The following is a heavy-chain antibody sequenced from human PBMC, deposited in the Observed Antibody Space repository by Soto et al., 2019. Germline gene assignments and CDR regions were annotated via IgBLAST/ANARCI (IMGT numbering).Heavy chain of an antibody. Sequence: QVQLVESGGGVVQPGRSLRLSCAASGFTFSSYGMNWVRQAPGKGLEWVAVISYEGSNKYYADSVKGRFTISRDSSKNMLYMQMNSVRAEDTAVYYCAKEDSSSWHYYYGMDVWGQGTTVTVSS. J-gene: IGHJ6*02. V-gene: IGHV3-30*18. CDR2: ISYEGSNK. D-gene: IGHD6-13*01. CDR3: AKEDSSSWHYYYGMDV. CDR1: GFTFSSYG.